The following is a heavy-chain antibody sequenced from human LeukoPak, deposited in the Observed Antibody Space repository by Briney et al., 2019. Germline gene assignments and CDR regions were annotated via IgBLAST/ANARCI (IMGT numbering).Heavy chain of an antibody. V-gene: IGHV1-46*01. Sequence: ASVKVSCKASGYTFTSYYMHWVRQAPGQGLEWMGIINPSGGSTSYAQKFQGRVTMTRDMSTSTVYMELSSLRSEDTAVYYCARDWGRGYSYGPPYYYYYYMDVWGKGTTVTISS. J-gene: IGHJ6*03. CDR2: INPSGGST. D-gene: IGHD5-18*01. CDR3: ARDWGRGYSYGPPYYYYYYMDV. CDR1: GYTFTSYY.